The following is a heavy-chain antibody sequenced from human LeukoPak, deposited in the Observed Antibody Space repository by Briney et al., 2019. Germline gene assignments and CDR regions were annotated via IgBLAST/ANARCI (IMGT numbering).Heavy chain of an antibody. V-gene: IGHV5-51*01. CDR1: GYSFTTYW. J-gene: IGHJ3*02. CDR2: ISPGDSDT. CDR3: ARMGPGALTADAFDI. Sequence: GESLKISCQASGYSFTTYWIGWERQMPGKGLEWMGNISPGDSDTRYIPSFQGQFTISADKSITTAYLQWSRLKASDTATYYYARMGPGALTADAFDIWGQGTTVTVSS. D-gene: IGHD1-14*01.